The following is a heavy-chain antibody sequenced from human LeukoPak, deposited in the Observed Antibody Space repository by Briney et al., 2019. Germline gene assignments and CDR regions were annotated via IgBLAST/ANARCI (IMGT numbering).Heavy chain of an antibody. D-gene: IGHD2-2*01. V-gene: IGHV1-2*06. CDR1: GYTFTGYY. Sequence: ASVKVSCKASGYTFTGYYMHWVRQAPGQGLEWMGRINPNSGGTNYAQKFQGRVTMTRDTSISTAYMELSRLRSDDTAVYYCARADGYCSSTSCYGYYYYMDVWGKGTTVTVSS. CDR2: INPNSGGT. J-gene: IGHJ6*03. CDR3: ARADGYCSSTSCYGYYYYMDV.